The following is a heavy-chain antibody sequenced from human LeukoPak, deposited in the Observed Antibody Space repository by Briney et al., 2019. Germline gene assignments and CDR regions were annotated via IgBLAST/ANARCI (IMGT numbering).Heavy chain of an antibody. V-gene: IGHV3-15*01. J-gene: IGHJ4*02. CDR1: GFTFSNAW. D-gene: IGHD3-10*01. CDR3: TTDPYSQTHYYGSGSYYNTLDY. CDR2: IKSKTDGGTI. Sequence: PGGSLRLSCAASGFTFSNAWMSWVRQAPGKGLEWVGRIKSKTDGGTIDYAAPVKGRFTISRDDSKNTLYLQMNSLKTEDTAVYYCTTDPYSQTHYYGSGSYYNTLDYWGQGTLVTVSS.